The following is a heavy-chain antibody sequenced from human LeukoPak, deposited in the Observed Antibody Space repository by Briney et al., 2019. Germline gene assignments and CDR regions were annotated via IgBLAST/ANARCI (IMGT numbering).Heavy chain of an antibody. CDR2: IIPIFGTA. Sequence: ASVKVSCKASGYTFTSYGVSWVRQAPGQGLEWMGGIIPIFGTANYAQKFQGRVTITADESTSTAYMELSSLRSEDTAVYYCATQWELPHGPFDYWGQGTLVTVSS. J-gene: IGHJ4*02. V-gene: IGHV1-69*13. CDR3: ATQWELPHGPFDY. D-gene: IGHD1-26*01. CDR1: GYTFTSYG.